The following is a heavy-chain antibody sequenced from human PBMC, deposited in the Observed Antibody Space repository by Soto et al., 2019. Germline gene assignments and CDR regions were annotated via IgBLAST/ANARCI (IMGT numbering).Heavy chain of an antibody. Sequence: ASETLSLTCTVSGGSISSSYWSWIRQPPGRGLEWIGYIYYSGSTSYNPSLNSRATISVDTSKNQLSLKLTSVTAADTAVYYCARLASGWQYYYFDFWGRGTPVTVSS. CDR1: GGSISSSY. D-gene: IGHD6-19*01. CDR2: IYYSGST. V-gene: IGHV4-59*12. J-gene: IGHJ2*01. CDR3: ARLASGWQYYYFDF.